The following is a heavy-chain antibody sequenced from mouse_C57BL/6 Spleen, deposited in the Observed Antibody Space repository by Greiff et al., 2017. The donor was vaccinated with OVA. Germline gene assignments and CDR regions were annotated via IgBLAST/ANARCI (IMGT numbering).Heavy chain of an antibody. CDR3: TRYGYWYFDV. J-gene: IGHJ1*03. CDR2: IRNKANNHAT. Sequence: EVQGVESGGGLVQPGGSMKLSCAASGFTFSDAWMDWVRQSPEKGLEWVAEIRNKANNHATYYAESVKGWFTISRDDSKSSVYLQMNSLRAEDTGIYYCTRYGYWYFDVWGTGTTVTVSS. CDR1: GFTFSDAW. D-gene: IGHD1-1*02. V-gene: IGHV6-6*01.